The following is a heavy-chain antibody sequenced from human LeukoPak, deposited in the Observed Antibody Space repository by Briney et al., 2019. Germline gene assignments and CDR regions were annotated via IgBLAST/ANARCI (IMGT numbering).Heavy chain of an antibody. CDR3: ARHLGTSSLTRYYYYMDV. D-gene: IGHD3-3*02. V-gene: IGHV4-38-2*01. CDR1: GYSISGGYY. J-gene: IGHJ6*03. Sequence: SETLSLTCAVSGYSISGGYYWGWIRPPPGKGLEWIGSIYHSGSTYYNPSLKRRVTISVDTSKNQFSLKLSSVTAADTAVYYCARHLGTSSLTRYYYYMDVWGKGTTVTVSS. CDR2: IYHSGST.